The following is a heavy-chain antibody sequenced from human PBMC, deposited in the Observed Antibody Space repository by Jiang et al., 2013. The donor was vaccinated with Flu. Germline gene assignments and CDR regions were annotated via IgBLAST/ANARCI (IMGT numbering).Heavy chain of an antibody. Sequence: GTANYAQKFQGRVTITADESTSTAYMELSSLRSEDTAVYYCARDPDTAMAYFDYWGQGTLVTVSS. J-gene: IGHJ4*02. CDR2: GTA. CDR3: ARDPDTAMAYFDY. D-gene: IGHD5-18*01. V-gene: IGHV1-69*01.